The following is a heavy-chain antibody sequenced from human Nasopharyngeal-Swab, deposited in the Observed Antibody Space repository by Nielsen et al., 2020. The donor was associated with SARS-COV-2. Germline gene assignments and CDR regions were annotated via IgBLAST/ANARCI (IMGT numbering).Heavy chain of an antibody. CDR3: ARLKYDFWNGPPEDY. Sequence: GGSLRLSCAASGFSFSEYYMSWIRQAPGKGLEWVANIKQDGSEIYYVDSLKGRFTISRDNAKNSLYLQMNSLRAEDTAVYYCARLKYDFWNGPPEDYWGQGTLVTVSS. D-gene: IGHD3-3*01. V-gene: IGHV3-7*01. J-gene: IGHJ4*02. CDR2: IKQDGSEI. CDR1: GFSFSEYY.